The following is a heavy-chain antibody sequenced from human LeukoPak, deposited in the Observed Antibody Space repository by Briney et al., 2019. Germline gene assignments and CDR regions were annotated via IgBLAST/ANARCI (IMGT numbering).Heavy chain of an antibody. D-gene: IGHD4-11*01. V-gene: IGHV3-23*01. Sequence: GGSLRLSCLTSGFTLSTNAMSWVRQAPGKGLEWISGISGSGASTYYADSVKGRFTISRDDSRNTLYLQMNSLRAEDTAVYYCAKKTPDYSPFGYWGQGTLVTVSS. CDR3: AKKTPDYSPFGY. CDR2: ISGSGAST. CDR1: GFTLSTNA. J-gene: IGHJ4*02.